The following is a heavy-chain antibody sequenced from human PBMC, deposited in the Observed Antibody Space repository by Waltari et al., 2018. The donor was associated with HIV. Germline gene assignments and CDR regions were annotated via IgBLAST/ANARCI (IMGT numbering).Heavy chain of an antibody. CDR1: GFTLTRPW. D-gene: IGHD3-9*01. J-gene: IGHJ4*02. CDR3: ARDLVGLRYVDWLSTYFDY. V-gene: IGHV3-74*01. CDR2: IKSDGTIT. Sequence: EVPLVESGGGLVQPAGSLISNRDASGFTLTRPWLPWLRQAPVKGLVWVSRIKSDGTITTYADSVKGRFTISRDNAKNTLFLQMNSLRAEDTAIYYCARDLVGLRYVDWLSTYFDYWGQGTLVTVSS.